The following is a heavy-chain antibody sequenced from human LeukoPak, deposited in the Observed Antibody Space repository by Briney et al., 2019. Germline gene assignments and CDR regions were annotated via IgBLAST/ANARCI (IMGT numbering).Heavy chain of an antibody. CDR2: IRSKAYGGAT. Sequence: KPGGSLRLSCTSSGFTFGDYGMSWFRQAPGKGPEWVGFIRSKAYGGATEYAASVKGRFTISRDDSKSIAYLQMKSLETEDTAVYYCSRPRRVHCTGACYSFDYWGQGTLVTVSS. J-gene: IGHJ4*02. CDR3: SRPRRVHCTGACYSFDY. CDR1: GFTFGDYG. D-gene: IGHD2-8*02. V-gene: IGHV3-49*05.